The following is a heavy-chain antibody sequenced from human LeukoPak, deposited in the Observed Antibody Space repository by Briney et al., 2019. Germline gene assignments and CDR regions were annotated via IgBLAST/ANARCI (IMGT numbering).Heavy chain of an antibody. CDR3: ARDLVVVGSSFSYGMDV. V-gene: IGHV3-7*01. CDR2: INQDGSDK. CDR1: GFSISAYW. Sequence: GGSLRLSCAASGFSISAYWMSWVRQAPGKGLEWVANINQDGSDKYSVDSVKSRFTISRDNAKNSLYLEMNSLRADDTAVYYCARDLVVVGSSFSYGMDVWGQGTTVTVSS. J-gene: IGHJ6*02. D-gene: IGHD2-15*01.